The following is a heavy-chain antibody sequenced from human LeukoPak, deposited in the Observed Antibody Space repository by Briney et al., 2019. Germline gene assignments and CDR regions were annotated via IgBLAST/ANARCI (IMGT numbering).Heavy chain of an antibody. Sequence: GETLRLSCAASGFTFSSYGMSWVRQAPGKGLEWVSAISGSGGSTYYADSVKGRFTISRDNSKNTLYLQMNSLRAEDTAVYYCARFSAGSGSYWDYWGQGTLVTVSS. CDR2: ISGSGGST. CDR1: GFTFSSYG. D-gene: IGHD3-10*01. V-gene: IGHV3-23*01. J-gene: IGHJ4*02. CDR3: ARFSAGSGSYWDY.